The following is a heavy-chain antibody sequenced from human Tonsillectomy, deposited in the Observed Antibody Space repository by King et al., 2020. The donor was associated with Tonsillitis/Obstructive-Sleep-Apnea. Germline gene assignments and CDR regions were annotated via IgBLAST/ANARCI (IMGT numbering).Heavy chain of an antibody. CDR2: ISGSGGRT. V-gene: IGHV3-23*04. D-gene: IGHD2-21*01. CDR3: AKEGGYCGGECYTEYYCVY. J-gene: IGHJ4*02. Sequence: VQLVESGGGLVQPGGSLRLSCAASGFTFSSYAMTWVRQAPGKGLEWVSAISGSGGRTYYADSVKGRFTISRDKSKKTLYMQKNSRRAEHTAVYYFAKEGGYCGGECYTEYYCVYWGQGTLVTVSS. CDR1: GFTFSSYA.